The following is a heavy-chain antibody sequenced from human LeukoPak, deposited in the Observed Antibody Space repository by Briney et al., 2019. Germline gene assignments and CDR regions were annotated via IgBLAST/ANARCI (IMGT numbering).Heavy chain of an antibody. Sequence: SETLSLTCTVPGGSISSGDYYWSWIRQHPGKGLEWIGYIYYSGSTYYNPSLKSRVTISLDTSKNQFSLKLSSVTAADTAVYYCARDQEGSGTDYWGQGTLVTVSS. CDR2: IYYSGST. CDR1: GGSISSGDYY. J-gene: IGHJ4*02. CDR3: ARDQEGSGTDY. V-gene: IGHV4-31*03. D-gene: IGHD3-10*01.